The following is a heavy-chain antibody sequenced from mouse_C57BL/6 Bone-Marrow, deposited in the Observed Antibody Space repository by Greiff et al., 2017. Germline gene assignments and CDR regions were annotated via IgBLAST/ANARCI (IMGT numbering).Heavy chain of an antibody. D-gene: IGHD2-5*01. CDR1: GFTFSDFY. J-gene: IGHJ3*01. CDR2: SRNKANDYTT. V-gene: IGHV7-1*01. CDR3: ARDNYSNGFAY. Sequence: EVNLVESGGGLVQSGRSLRLSCATSGFTFSDFYMEWVRQAPGKGLEWIAASRNKANDYTTEYSASVKGRFIVTRDTSQSILYLQMNALRAEDTAIYYCARDNYSNGFAYWGQGTLVTVSA.